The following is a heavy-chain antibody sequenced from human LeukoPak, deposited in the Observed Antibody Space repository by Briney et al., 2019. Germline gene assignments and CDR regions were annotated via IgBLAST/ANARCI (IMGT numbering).Heavy chain of an antibody. CDR2: IKQDGSEK. V-gene: IGHV3-7*01. CDR1: GLTFSRYW. J-gene: IGHJ4*02. D-gene: IGHD4-17*01. Sequence: GGSLRLSCAASGLTFSRYWMTWFRQAPGKGLEWVANIKQDGSEKYYVDSVKGRFTISRDNAKNSLYLQMNSLRAEDTAVYYCARRGVYGDYFDYWGQGTLVTVSS. CDR3: ARRGVYGDYFDY.